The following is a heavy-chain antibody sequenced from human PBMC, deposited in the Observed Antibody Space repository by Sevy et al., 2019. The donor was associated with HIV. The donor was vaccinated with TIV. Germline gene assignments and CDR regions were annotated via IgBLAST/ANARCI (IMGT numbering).Heavy chain of an antibody. V-gene: IGHV3-33*01. Sequence: GGSLRLSCAASGFSFTDCGLDWVRQAPGRGLEWVAVIWYDGSYEFYADSVKGRFTISRDNSKNTLYLQMNSLRGEDTAVYYCAREGSSWPGAFDYWGQRTLVTVSS. CDR1: GFSFTDCG. CDR2: IWYDGSYE. D-gene: IGHD6-13*01. J-gene: IGHJ4*02. CDR3: AREGSSWPGAFDY.